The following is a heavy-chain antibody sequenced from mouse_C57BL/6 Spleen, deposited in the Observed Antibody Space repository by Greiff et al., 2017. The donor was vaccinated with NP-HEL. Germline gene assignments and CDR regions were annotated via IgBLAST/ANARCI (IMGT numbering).Heavy chain of an antibody. CDR1: GFTFTDYY. D-gene: IGHD4-1*01. V-gene: IGHV7-3*01. CDR3: ARLLGRDAMDY. Sequence: DVHLVESGGGLVQPGGSLSLSCAASGFTFTDYYMSWVRQPPGKALEWLGFIRNKANGYTTEYSASVKGRFTISRDNSQSILYLQMNALRAEDSATYYCARLLGRDAMDYWGQGTSVTVSS. J-gene: IGHJ4*01. CDR2: IRNKANGYTT.